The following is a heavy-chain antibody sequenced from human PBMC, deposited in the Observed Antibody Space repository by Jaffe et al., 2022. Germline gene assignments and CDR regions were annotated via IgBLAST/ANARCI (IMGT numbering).Heavy chain of an antibody. CDR2: IKQDGSEK. CDR1: GFTFSSYW. Sequence: EVQLVESGGGLVQPGGSLRLSCAASGFTFSSYWMSWVRQAPGKGLEWVANIKQDGSEKYYVDSVKGRFTISRDNAKNSLYLQMNSLRAEDTAVYYCARGGTMVRRHSPMAYFDYWGQGTLVTVSS. D-gene: IGHD3-10*01. V-gene: IGHV3-7*05. J-gene: IGHJ4*02. CDR3: ARGGTMVRRHSPMAYFDY.